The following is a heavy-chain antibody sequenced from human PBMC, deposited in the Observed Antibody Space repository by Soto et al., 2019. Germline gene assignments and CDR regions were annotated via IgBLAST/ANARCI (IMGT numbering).Heavy chain of an antibody. V-gene: IGHV1-8*01. CDR1: GYTFPRYD. CDR3: ARSWGPTWDLDS. CDR2: MNPNSGNT. Sequence: ASLEVSCQSSGYTFPRYDINWVRQATGQGLEWMGWMNPNSGNTGYAQKFQGRVTMTRNTSISTAYMELSSLTIDDTAAYYCARSWGPTWDLDSWGQGTLVTASS. J-gene: IGHJ4*02. D-gene: IGHD1-26*01.